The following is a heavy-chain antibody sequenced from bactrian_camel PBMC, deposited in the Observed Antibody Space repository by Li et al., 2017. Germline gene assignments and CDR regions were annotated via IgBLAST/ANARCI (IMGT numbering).Heavy chain of an antibody. CDR3: KAGGTCRSDY. CDR2: FHGAGRT. J-gene: IGHJ4*01. CDR1: SKSTYSSNF. V-gene: IGHV3S53*01. D-gene: IGHD7*01. Sequence: HVQLVESGGGSVQAGGSLTRNCTASSKSTYSSNFMGWFRQTPGKEREGVAVFHGAGRTCADSVKGRFTISKAKDNDTFYLQMNRLKPEDTGVYYCKAGGTCRSDYWGQGTQVTVS.